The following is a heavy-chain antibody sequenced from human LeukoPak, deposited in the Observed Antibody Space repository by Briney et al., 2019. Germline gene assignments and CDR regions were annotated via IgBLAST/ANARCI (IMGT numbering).Heavy chain of an antibody. D-gene: IGHD6-13*01. CDR2: ISSSSSYI. CDR3: ARKSTAAQKKNWFDP. Sequence: PGGSLRLSCAASGFTFSSYGMHWVRQAPGKGLEWVSSISSSSSYIYYADSVKGRFTISRDNAKNSLYLQMNSLRAEDTAVYYCARKSTAAQKKNWFDPWGQGTLVTVSS. J-gene: IGHJ5*02. CDR1: GFTFSSYG. V-gene: IGHV3-21*01.